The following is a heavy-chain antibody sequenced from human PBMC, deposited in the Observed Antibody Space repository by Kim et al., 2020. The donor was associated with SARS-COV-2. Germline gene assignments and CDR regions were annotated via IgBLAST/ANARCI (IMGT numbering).Heavy chain of an antibody. CDR3: AKINYDFWSGYPNFDY. Sequence: SLKSRVTISVDTSKNQFSLKLSSVTAADTAVYYCAKINYDFWSGYPNFDYWGQGTLVTVSS. D-gene: IGHD3-3*01. J-gene: IGHJ4*02. V-gene: IGHV4-39*07.